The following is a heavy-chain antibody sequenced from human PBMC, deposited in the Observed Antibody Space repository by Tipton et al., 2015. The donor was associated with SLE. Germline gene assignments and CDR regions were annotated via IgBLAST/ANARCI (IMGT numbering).Heavy chain of an antibody. CDR3: ARAPGYSGTYR. D-gene: IGHD5-12*01. J-gene: IGHJ5*02. V-gene: IGHV3-11*06. Sequence: SLRLSCAASGFTFSDYYMSWIRQAPGKGLEWVSYISSSSSYTNYADSVKGRFTISRDNAKNSLSLQMNSLRAEDTAVYYCARAPGYSGTYRWGQGTLVTVSS. CDR2: ISSSSSYT. CDR1: GFTFSDYY.